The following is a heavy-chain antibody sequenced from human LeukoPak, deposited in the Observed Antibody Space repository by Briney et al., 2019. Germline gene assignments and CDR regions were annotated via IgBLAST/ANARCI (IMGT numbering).Heavy chain of an antibody. V-gene: IGHV3-23*01. CDR1: GFTFSSYA. CDR2: ISGSGGST. D-gene: IGHD6-13*01. CDR3: AKTPCNSSSCKSFDN. J-gene: IGHJ4*02. Sequence: PGGSLRPSCAASGFTFSSYAMSWVRQAPGKGLEWVSAISGSGGSTYYADSVKGRFTISRDNSKNTLYLQMNSLRAEDTAVYYCAKTPCNSSSCKSFDNWGQEPLVTVSS.